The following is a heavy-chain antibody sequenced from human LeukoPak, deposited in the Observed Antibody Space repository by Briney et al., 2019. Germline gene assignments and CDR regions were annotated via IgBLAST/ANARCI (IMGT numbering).Heavy chain of an antibody. J-gene: IGHJ4*02. CDR1: GLTSSRYA. Sequence: GGSLRLSCAASGLTSSRYAMSWVRKAPGKGLEWVSDISSSGWRKYYADSVKGRFTISRDNSKYTLYLQMNSLRAEDTALYYCAKPVGGGLEPDYWGQGTLVTVYS. D-gene: IGHD1-26*01. CDR3: AKPVGGGLEPDY. CDR2: ISSSGWRK. V-gene: IGHV3-23*01.